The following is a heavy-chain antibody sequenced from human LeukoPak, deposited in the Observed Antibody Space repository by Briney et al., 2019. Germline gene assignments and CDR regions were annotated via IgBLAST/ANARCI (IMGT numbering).Heavy chain of an antibody. V-gene: IGHV5-51*01. J-gene: IGHJ4*02. CDR2: IYPGDSDT. Sequence: GESLKISCKASGYSFTSYWIGWVRQMPGKGLEWMGIIYPGDSDTRYSPSFQGQVTISADKSITTAYLQWSSLEALDTAMYYCVKYCSSSNCYLASYWGQGTLVTVSS. D-gene: IGHD2-2*01. CDR3: VKYCSSSNCYLASY. CDR1: GYSFTSYW.